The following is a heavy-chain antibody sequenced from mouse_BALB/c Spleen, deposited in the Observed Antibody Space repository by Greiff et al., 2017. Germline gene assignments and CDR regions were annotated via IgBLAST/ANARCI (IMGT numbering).Heavy chain of an antibody. D-gene: IGHD2-2*01. V-gene: IGHV1-5*01. J-gene: IGHJ4*01. Sequence: VQLQQSGTVLARPGASVKMSCKASGYSFTSYWMHWVKQRPGQGLEWIGAIYPGNSDTSYNQKFKGKAKLTAVTSASTAYMELSSLTNEDSAVYYCTRGKGLRLAMDYWGQGTSVTVSS. CDR2: IYPGNSDT. CDR1: GYSFTSYW. CDR3: TRGKGLRLAMDY.